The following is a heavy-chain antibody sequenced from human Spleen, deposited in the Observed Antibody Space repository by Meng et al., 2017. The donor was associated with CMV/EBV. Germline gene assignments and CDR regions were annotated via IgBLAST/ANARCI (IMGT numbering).Heavy chain of an antibody. CDR1: AFNFRTYG. J-gene: IGHJ4*02. V-gene: IGHV3-30*02. CDR3: ARDPIYHYSGSYSGYFDC. Sequence: GGSLRLSCAAAAFNFRTYGMHWVRQPPGKGLEWVAFIRYDEKTKYYVDSVKGRFTISRNNTKNSLYLQMNSLRAEDTAVYYCARDPIYHYSGSYSGYFDCWAQGTLVTVSS. D-gene: IGHD1-26*01. CDR2: IRYDEKTK.